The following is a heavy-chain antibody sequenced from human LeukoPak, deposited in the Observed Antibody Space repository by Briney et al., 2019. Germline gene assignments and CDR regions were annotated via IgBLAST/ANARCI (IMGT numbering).Heavy chain of an antibody. J-gene: IGHJ2*01. CDR3: VRGALPGDNWYFDL. CDR1: GSPFSAYD. D-gene: IGHD5-24*01. V-gene: IGHV3-13*01. CDR2: FCSAGDT. Sequence: GGSLRLSCATSGSPFSAYDMHWVRQAPGKGLEWVSAFCSAGDTYYPDAVKGRFTISRDYGKNSLYLQMNSLRPGDTAVYFCVRGALPGDNWYFDLWGRGTLVTVS.